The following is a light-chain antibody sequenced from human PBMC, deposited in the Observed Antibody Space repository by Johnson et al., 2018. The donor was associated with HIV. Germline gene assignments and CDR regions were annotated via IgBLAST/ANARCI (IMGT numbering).Light chain of an antibody. CDR2: DNN. V-gene: IGLV1-51*01. CDR1: TSNIGNNY. Sequence: SVLTQPPSVSAAPGQKVTISCSGSTSNIGNNYVSWYQQFPKTAPKLLIYDNNKRPSGIPDRFSGSKSGTSATLGIAGLQTGDEADYYCGTWDGSLSVYVFGTGTKVTVL. CDR3: GTWDGSLSVYV. J-gene: IGLJ1*01.